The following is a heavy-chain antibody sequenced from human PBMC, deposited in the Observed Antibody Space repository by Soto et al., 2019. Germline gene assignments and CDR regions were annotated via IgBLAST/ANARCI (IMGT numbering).Heavy chain of an antibody. Sequence: ASVKVSCKASGYTFTSYAMHWVRQAPGQRLEWMGWINAGNGNTKYSQKFRGRVTITRDTSVSTAYMELSSLRSEDTAVYYCARDRILEWLDYYYYGMDVWGQGTTVTVSS. CDR1: GYTFTSYA. J-gene: IGHJ6*02. CDR3: ARDRILEWLDYYYYGMDV. D-gene: IGHD3-3*01. CDR2: INAGNGNT. V-gene: IGHV1-3*01.